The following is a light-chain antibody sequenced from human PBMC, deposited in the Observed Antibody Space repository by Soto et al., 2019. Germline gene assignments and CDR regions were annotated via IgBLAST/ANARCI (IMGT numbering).Light chain of an antibody. CDR3: SSFRSSSTLPYV. CDR1: GSDVGGYDY. Sequence: APTQPASVSGSPGQSITISCTGTGSDVGGYDYVSWYQQYPGKAPKLIIYEVTNRPSGVSNRFSGSKSGNTASLSISGLRAEDEADYYCSSFRSSSTLPYVFGTGTKVTVL. CDR2: EVT. J-gene: IGLJ1*01. V-gene: IGLV2-14*01.